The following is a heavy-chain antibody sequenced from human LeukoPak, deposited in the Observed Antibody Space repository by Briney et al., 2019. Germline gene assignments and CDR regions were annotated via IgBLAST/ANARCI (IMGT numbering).Heavy chain of an antibody. CDR2: IYTSGST. CDR3: AREVVTGHYYYYYGMDV. J-gene: IGHJ6*02. Sequence: SQTLSLTCTVSGGSIGSGSYYWSWIRQPAGKGLEWIGRIYTSGSTNYNPSLKSRVTISVDTSKNQFSLKLSSVTAADTAVYYCAREVVTGHYYYYYGMDVWGQGTTVTVSS. CDR1: GGSIGSGSYY. V-gene: IGHV4-61*02. D-gene: IGHD4-23*01.